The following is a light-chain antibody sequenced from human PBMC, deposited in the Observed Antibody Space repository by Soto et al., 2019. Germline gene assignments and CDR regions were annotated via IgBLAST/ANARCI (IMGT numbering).Light chain of an antibody. J-gene: IGKJ1*01. CDR2: WTS. Sequence: DIVMTRSPDSLAVSLGERATINCKSSQSVLYSSNNKNCLAWYQQKPGQPPKLLIYWTSTRESGVPGRFSGSGSGTDFTLTISSLQAEDVAVYYCQQYYNTPWTFGQGTKVEIK. CDR3: QQYYNTPWT. CDR1: QSVLYSSNNKNC. V-gene: IGKV4-1*01.